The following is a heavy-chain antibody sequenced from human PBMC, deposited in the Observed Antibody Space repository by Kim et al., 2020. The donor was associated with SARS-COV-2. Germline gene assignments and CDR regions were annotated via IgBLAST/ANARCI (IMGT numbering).Heavy chain of an antibody. V-gene: IGHV4-39*01. CDR3: ARHSLRFLEWANWLDP. J-gene: IGHJ5*02. Sequence: SETLSLTCTVSGGSISSSSYYWGWIRQPPGKGLEWIVSIYYSGSTYYNPSLKSRVTISVDTSKNQFSLKLSSVTAADTAVYYCARHSLRFLEWANWLDPWGQGTLVTVSS. CDR1: GGSISSSSYY. CDR2: IYYSGST. D-gene: IGHD3-3*01.